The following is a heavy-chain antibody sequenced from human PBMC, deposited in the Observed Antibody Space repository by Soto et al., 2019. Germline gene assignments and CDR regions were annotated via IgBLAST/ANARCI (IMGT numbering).Heavy chain of an antibody. CDR3: ARDGGAY. D-gene: IGHD3-16*01. V-gene: IGHV3-30-3*01. CDR2: MSYDGSNK. J-gene: IGHJ4*02. CDR1: GSTFSSYA. Sequence: QVQLVESGGGVVQPGRSLRLSCAASGSTFSSYAMHWVRRAPGKGLEWMAVMSYDGSNKYYADSVKGRFTISRDNSKNTLYLQMNSLRPEDTALYYCARDGGAYWGQGTLVIVSS.